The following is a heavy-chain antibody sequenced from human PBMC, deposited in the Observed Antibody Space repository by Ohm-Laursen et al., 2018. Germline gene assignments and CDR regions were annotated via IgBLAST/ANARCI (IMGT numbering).Heavy chain of an antibody. D-gene: IGHD6-19*01. V-gene: IGHV3-9*01. Sequence: SLRLSCSATGFTFDDYAMHWVRQAPGKGLEWVSGISWNSGSIGYADSVKGRFTISRDNAKNSLYLQMNSLRAEDTALYYCAKDMGVAVAGTNYYYGMDVWGQGTTVTVSS. CDR3: AKDMGVAVAGTNYYYGMDV. CDR1: GFTFDDYA. J-gene: IGHJ6*02. CDR2: ISWNSGSI.